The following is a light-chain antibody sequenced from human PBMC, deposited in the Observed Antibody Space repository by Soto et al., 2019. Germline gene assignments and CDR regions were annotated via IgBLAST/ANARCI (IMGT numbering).Light chain of an antibody. Sequence: QSALTQPRSVSGSPGQSVTISCTGTSSDVGGYNYVSWYQQYPGKAPKLMIYDVSKRPSGVPDRFSDSKSGNTASLTISGVQAEDEADYYCCSYAGRPYVFGTGTKLTVL. CDR2: DVS. J-gene: IGLJ1*01. CDR3: CSYAGRPYV. V-gene: IGLV2-11*01. CDR1: SSDVGGYNY.